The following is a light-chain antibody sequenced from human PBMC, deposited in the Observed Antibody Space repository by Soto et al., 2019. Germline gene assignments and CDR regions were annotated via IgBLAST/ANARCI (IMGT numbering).Light chain of an antibody. CDR2: ATS. J-gene: IGKJ2*03. V-gene: IGKV3-20*01. CDR3: QQYGNSPPYS. Sequence: ESVLPQSPGSLSLSPGEGATLSCRASQSVSTTYLAWYQLKPRQAPRLVIYATSSRAAGIPDRFRGSGSGTEFTLTISSLEPEDVGVYCCQQYGNSPPYSFGQGTKLEIK. CDR1: QSVSTTY.